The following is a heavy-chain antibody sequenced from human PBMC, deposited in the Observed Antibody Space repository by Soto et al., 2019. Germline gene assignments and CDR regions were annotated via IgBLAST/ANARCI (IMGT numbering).Heavy chain of an antibody. D-gene: IGHD1-1*01. Sequence: GGSLRLSCAASGFTFSSYAMHWVRQAPGKGLEWVAVISYDGSNKYYADSVKGRFTISRDNSKNTLYLQMNSLRAEDTAVYYCARDRTGQSYYYGMDVWGQGTTVTVSS. J-gene: IGHJ6*02. CDR2: ISYDGSNK. CDR1: GFTFSSYA. V-gene: IGHV3-30-3*01. CDR3: ARDRTGQSYYYGMDV.